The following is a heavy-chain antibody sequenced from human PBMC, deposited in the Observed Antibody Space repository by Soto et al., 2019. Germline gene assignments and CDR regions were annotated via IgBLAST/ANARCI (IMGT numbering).Heavy chain of an antibody. V-gene: IGHV4-4*02. CDR3: ARSTVTEDS. D-gene: IGHD4-17*01. CDR1: GASISSNNW. Sequence: QVQLQESGPGLVKPSGTLSLTCAVSGASISSNNWWSWVRQPPGKGLEWVGEIYHSGSTNYNLSLKSRVTXXIDKSKNQFSLKLSSVTAADTAVYYCARSTVTEDSWGQGTLVTVSS. CDR2: IYHSGST. J-gene: IGHJ4*02.